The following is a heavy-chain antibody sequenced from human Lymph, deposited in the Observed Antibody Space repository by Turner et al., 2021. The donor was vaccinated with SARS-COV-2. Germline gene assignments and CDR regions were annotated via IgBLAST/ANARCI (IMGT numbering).Heavy chain of an antibody. J-gene: IGHJ6*02. CDR1: VYTLTELS. D-gene: IGHD2-15*01. Sequence: QVQLVQSGAEGKKPGASVKVSCKVSVYTLTELSMHWVRQAPGKGLEWMGGFDPEDGEIIYAQKFQGRVTMTEDTSTDTAYMELSSLRSEDTAVYYCATVLCTGSSCYYYGMDVWGQGTTVTVSS. V-gene: IGHV1-24*01. CDR3: ATVLCTGSSCYYYGMDV. CDR2: FDPEDGEI.